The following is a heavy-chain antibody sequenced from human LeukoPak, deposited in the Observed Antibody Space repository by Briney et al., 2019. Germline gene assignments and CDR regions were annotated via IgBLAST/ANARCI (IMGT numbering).Heavy chain of an antibody. CDR2: ISAYNGNT. J-gene: IGHJ4*02. CDR1: GYTFTSYG. Sequence: ASVKVSCKASGYTFTSYGMSWVRQAPGQGLEWMGWISAYNGNTNYAQKLQGRVTMTTDTSTSTAYMELRSLRSDDTAVYYCARDGFQVGATTIDYWGQGTLVTVSS. D-gene: IGHD1-26*01. V-gene: IGHV1-18*01. CDR3: ARDGFQVGATTIDY.